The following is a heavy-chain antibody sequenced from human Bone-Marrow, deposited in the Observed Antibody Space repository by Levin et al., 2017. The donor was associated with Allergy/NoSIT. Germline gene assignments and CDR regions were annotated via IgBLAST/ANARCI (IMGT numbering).Heavy chain of an antibody. CDR3: TRGRRFWSAFFD. D-gene: IGHD3-3*01. V-gene: IGHV3-9*01. J-gene: IGHJ4*02. Sequence: GGSLRLSCAASGFTFDDYSMHWVRQAPGKGLEWVSGISWNSGDIDYADPVKGRFTISRDSAKNSLFLQMNSLKPEDTVLYYCTRGRRFWSAFFDWGQGTLVTVSS. CDR2: ISWNSGDI. CDR1: GFTFDDYS.